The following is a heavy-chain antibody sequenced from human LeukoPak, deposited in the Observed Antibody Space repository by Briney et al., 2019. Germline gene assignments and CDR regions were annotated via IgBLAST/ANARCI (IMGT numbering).Heavy chain of an antibody. J-gene: IGHJ4*02. D-gene: IGHD2-21*02. CDR3: ARDLEYCGGDCYRDY. V-gene: IGHV1-69*04. Sequence: GASVKVSCKASGGTFSSYAISWVRQAPGQGLEWMGRIIPILGIANYAQKFQGRVTITADKSTSTAYMELSSLRSEDTAVYYCARDLEYCGGDCYRDYWGQGTLVTVSS. CDR1: GGTFSSYA. CDR2: IIPILGIA.